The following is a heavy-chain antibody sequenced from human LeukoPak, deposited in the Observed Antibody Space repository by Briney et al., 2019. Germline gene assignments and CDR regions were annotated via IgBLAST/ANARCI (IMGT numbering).Heavy chain of an antibody. J-gene: IGHJ5*02. D-gene: IGHD3-10*01. Sequence: GASVKVSFKASGYTFTMHGITWVRQAPGQGLEWMGWISTYSSHTTYAQKFQGRVTMTTDTSTTTAYMELRSLRSDDTAVYYCARDEGRVSGSFNPWGQGTLVTVSS. CDR1: GYTFTMHG. V-gene: IGHV1-18*01. CDR2: ISTYSSHT. CDR3: ARDEGRVSGSFNP.